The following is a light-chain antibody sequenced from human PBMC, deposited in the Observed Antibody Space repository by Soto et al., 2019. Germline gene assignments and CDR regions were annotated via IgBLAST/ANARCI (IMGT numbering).Light chain of an antibody. J-gene: IGLJ2*01. CDR2: EVS. CDR1: SSDVGGYNY. CDR3: TSYAGSNIWV. Sequence: QSALTQPPSASGSPGQSVTISCTGTSSDVGGYNYVSWCQQHPGKAPKLMIDEVSKRPSGVPDRFSGSKSGNTASLTVSGLQAEDEADYYCTSYAGSNIWVFGGGTKVTVL. V-gene: IGLV2-8*01.